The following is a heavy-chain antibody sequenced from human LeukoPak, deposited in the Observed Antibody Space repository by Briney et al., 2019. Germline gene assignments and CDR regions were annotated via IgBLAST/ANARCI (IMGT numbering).Heavy chain of an antibody. CDR1: GGSISSYY. J-gene: IGHJ4*02. CDR3: ARSIPVHLGVITV. Sequence: KPSETLSLTCTVSGGSISSYYWSWIRQPPGKGLEWIGYIYYSGSTNYNPSLKSRVTISVDTSKNQFSLRLSSVTAADTAVYYCARSIPVHLGVITVWGRGTLVTVSS. CDR2: IYYSGST. V-gene: IGHV4-59*08. D-gene: IGHD2-2*02.